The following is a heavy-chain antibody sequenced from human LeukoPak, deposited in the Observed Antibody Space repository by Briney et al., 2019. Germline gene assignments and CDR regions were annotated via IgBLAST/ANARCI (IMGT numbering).Heavy chain of an antibody. CDR2: INPSTGST. V-gene: IGHV1-46*01. D-gene: IGHD2/OR15-2a*01. J-gene: IGHJ4*02. Sequence: ASVKVSCKASGYTYTSYYIHWVRQAPGQGLEGMGIINPSTGSTGSAQEFQGRVTMTRDTSTSTVYMELSSLRSDDTAVYYCARRGTDSFHFDYWGQGTLVTVSS. CDR3: ARRGTDSFHFDY. CDR1: GYTYTSYY.